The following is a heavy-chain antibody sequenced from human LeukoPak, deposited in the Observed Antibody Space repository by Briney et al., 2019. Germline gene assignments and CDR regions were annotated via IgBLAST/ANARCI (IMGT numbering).Heavy chain of an antibody. CDR3: AKHRRGGYDSDFDY. J-gene: IGHJ4*02. D-gene: IGHD3-10*01. CDR2: IWYDGSRR. Sequence: PGRSLRLSCAASGFTFSSYGMHWVRQAPGKGLEWLAVIWYDGSRRNYIDSVKDRFTISRDNSKNMVYLQMNSLRAEDTAVYYCAKHRRGGYDSDFDYWGQGTLVTVSS. CDR1: GFTFSSYG. V-gene: IGHV3-33*06.